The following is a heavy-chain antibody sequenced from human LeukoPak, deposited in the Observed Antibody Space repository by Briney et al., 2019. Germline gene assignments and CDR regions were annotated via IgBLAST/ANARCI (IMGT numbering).Heavy chain of an antibody. D-gene: IGHD6-19*01. CDR2: ISSSSSYI. V-gene: IGHV3-21*01. Sequence: PGGSLRLSCAASGITFSSYSMNWVRQAPGKGLEWVSSISSSSSYIYYADSVKGRFTISRDNAKNSLYLQMNSLRAEDTAVYYCARGSNSGWYLIPYWGQGTLVTVSS. CDR3: ARGSNSGWYLIPY. CDR1: GITFSSYS. J-gene: IGHJ4*02.